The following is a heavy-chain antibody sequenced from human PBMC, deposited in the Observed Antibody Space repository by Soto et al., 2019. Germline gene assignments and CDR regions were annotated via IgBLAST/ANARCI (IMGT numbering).Heavy chain of an antibody. J-gene: IGHJ4*02. CDR2: IYYSGST. CDR1: GGSVSSGSYY. CDR3: ARDNGYYYDSSGLPRHHFDY. Sequence: ASETLSLTCTVSGGSVSSGSYYWSWIRQPPGKGLEWIGYIYYSGSTNYNPSLKSRVTISVDTSKNQFSLKLSSVTAADTAVYYCARDNGYYYDSSGLPRHHFDYWGQGTLVTVSS. V-gene: IGHV4-61*01. D-gene: IGHD3-22*01.